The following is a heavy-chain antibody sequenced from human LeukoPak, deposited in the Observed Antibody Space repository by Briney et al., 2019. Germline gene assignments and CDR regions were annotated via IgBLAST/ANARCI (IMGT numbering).Heavy chain of an antibody. V-gene: IGHV3-21*04. CDR2: ISSSSFR. D-gene: IGHD4-17*01. CDR1: GFTFSSHS. CDR3: ARNVPHYGDYSAANYYYYGMDV. J-gene: IGHJ6*02. Sequence: GVSLRLSCAGSGFTFSSHSINWVRQAPGKGLEWVSSISSSSFRYYADSVRGRFTISRDNAKNSVYLQMNSLRAEDTAVYYCARNVPHYGDYSAANYYYYGMDVWGQGTTVTVSS.